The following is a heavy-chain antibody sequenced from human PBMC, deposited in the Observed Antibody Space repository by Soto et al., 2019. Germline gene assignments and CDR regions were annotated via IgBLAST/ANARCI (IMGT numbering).Heavy chain of an antibody. CDR3: AKDASIAAAGTEYFQH. V-gene: IGHV3-23*01. D-gene: IGHD6-13*01. Sequence: GGSLILSCAASGFTFSSYAMSWVRQAPGKGLEWVSAISGSGGSTYYADSVKGRFTISRDNSKNTLYLQMNSLRAEDTAVYYCAKDASIAAAGTEYFQHWGQGTLVTVSS. CDR2: ISGSGGST. J-gene: IGHJ1*01. CDR1: GFTFSSYA.